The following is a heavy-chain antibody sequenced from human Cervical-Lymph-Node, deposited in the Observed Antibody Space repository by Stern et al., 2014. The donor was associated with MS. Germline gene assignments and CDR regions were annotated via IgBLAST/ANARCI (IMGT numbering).Heavy chain of an antibody. CDR3: ARDLGVGPTAY. V-gene: IGHV1-69*06. Sequence: VQLVESGDEVRKPGSSVKVSCKASGGTFSNSGISWVRQAPGQGLEWMGGIIPLFGTTNYAQKFQGRVTITADKSTGTAFLELRSLTSDDTAVYYCARDLGVGPTAYWGQGTLVTVSS. CDR1: GGTFSNSG. J-gene: IGHJ4*02. CDR2: IIPLFGTT. D-gene: IGHD1-26*01.